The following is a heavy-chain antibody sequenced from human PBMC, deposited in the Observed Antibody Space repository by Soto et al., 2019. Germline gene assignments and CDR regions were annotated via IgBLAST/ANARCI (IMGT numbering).Heavy chain of an antibody. J-gene: IGHJ6*03. CDR2: FDPEDGET. Sequence: ASVKVSCKVSGYTLTELSMHWVRQAPGKGLEWMGGFDPEDGETIYAQKFQGRVTMTEDTSTDTAYMELSSLRSEDTAVYYCATILRSDPVAGYDYYYYYMDVWGKGTTVTVSS. V-gene: IGHV1-24*01. D-gene: IGHD6-19*01. CDR3: ATILRSDPVAGYDYYYYYMDV. CDR1: GYTLTELS.